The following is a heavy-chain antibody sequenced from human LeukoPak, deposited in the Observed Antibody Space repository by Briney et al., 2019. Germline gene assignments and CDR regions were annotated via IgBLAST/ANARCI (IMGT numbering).Heavy chain of an antibody. CDR1: GYTFINYG. D-gene: IGHD2-2*01. CDR2: ISAGNGNT. J-gene: IGHJ4*02. V-gene: IGHV1-3*01. Sequence: ASVKVSCKASGYTFINYGIHWVRQAPGQRLEWMGWISAGNGNTKYSQKFQDRVTITRDTSATTAYMELSSLRSEDTAVYYCARDLVPAALDYWGQGTLVTVSS. CDR3: ARDLVPAALDY.